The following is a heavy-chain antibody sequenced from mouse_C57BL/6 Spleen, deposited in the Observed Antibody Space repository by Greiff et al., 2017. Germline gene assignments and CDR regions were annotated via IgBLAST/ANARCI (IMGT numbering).Heavy chain of an antibody. CDR1: GYTFTSYW. D-gene: IGHD2-10*02. V-gene: IGHV1-64*01. CDR2: IHPNSGST. CDR3: AREGYDPFAY. J-gene: IGHJ3*01. Sequence: QVQLKQPGAELVKPGASVKLSCKASGYTFTSYWMHWVKQRPGQGLEWIGMIHPNSGSTNYNEKFKSKATLTVDKSSSTAYMQLRSLTSEDSAVYYCAREGYDPFAYWGQGTLVTVSA.